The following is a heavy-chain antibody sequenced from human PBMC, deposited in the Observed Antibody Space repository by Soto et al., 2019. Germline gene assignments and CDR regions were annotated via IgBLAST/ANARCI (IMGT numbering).Heavy chain of an antibody. V-gene: IGHV1-69*02. J-gene: IGHJ4*02. D-gene: IGHD3-10*01. CDR3: ARGPNYGSGSYPFDDY. CDR2: IIPILGIA. Sequence: QVQLVQSGAEVKKPGSSVKVSCKASGGTFSSYTISWVRQAPGQGLEWMGRIIPILGIANYAQKFQGRVTITADKSTSTAYMELSSLRSEDTAVYYCARGPNYGSGSYPFDDYWGQGTLVTVSS. CDR1: GGTFSSYT.